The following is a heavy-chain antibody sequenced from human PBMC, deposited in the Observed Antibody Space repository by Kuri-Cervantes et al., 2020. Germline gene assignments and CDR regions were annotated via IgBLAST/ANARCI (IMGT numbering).Heavy chain of an antibody. J-gene: IGHJ4*02. CDR3: ARDRGYYDSSGYLGDEFDY. CDR2: IIPIFGTA. CDR1: GGTFSSYA. Sequence: SVKVSCKASGGTFSSYAISWVRQAPGQGLEWMGGIIPIFGTANYAQKFQGRVTITADESTSTAYMELSSLRSEDTAVYYCARDRGYYDSSGYLGDEFDYWGRGTLVTVSS. V-gene: IGHV1-69*13. D-gene: IGHD3-22*01.